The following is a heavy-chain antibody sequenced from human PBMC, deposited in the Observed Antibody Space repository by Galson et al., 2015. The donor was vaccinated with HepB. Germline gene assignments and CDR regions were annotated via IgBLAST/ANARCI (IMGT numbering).Heavy chain of an antibody. CDR1: GFTFSSYS. CDR2: ISSSSNYT. V-gene: IGHV3-21*01. D-gene: IGHD2-2*01. J-gene: IGHJ3*02. CDR3: ARGEYCSSTSCYAAFDI. Sequence: SLRLSCADSGFTFSSYSMNWVRQAPGKGLEWVSSISSSSNYTYYADSVKGRFTISRDNAKNSLYLQMNSLRAEDTAVYYCARGEYCSSTSCYAAFDIWGQGTMVTVSS.